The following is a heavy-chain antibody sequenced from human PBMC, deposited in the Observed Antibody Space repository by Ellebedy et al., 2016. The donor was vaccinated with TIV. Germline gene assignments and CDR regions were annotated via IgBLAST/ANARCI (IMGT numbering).Heavy chain of an antibody. J-gene: IGHJ4*02. Sequence: SLKISXAASGFTFDDYAMHWVRQAPGKGLEWASGISWNSGSIGYADSVKGRFTISRDNAKNSLYLQMNSLRAEDTALYYCAKDLTMVRGVMDYWGQGTLVTVSS. CDR3: AKDLTMVRGVMDY. CDR1: GFTFDDYA. CDR2: ISWNSGSI. D-gene: IGHD3-10*01. V-gene: IGHV3-9*01.